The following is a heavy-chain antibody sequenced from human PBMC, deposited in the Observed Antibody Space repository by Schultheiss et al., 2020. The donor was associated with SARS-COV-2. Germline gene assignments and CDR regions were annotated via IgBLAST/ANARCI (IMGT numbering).Heavy chain of an antibody. J-gene: IGHJ6*02. CDR3: AKDFSSSYRYYYYGMDV. CDR2: ISYDGSNK. V-gene: IGHV3-30*07. CDR1: GFTFSSYA. Sequence: GESLKISCAASGFTFSSYAMHWVRQAPGKGLEWVAVISYDGSNKYYADSVKGRFTISRDNAKNSLYLQMNSLRAEDTAVYYCAKDFSSSYRYYYYGMDVWGQGTTVTVSS. D-gene: IGHD6-6*01.